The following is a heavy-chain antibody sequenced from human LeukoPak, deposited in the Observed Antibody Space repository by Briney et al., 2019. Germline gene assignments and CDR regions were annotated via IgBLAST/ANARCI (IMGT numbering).Heavy chain of an antibody. Sequence: PGGSLRLSCAASGFSYRGYYMSWIRQAPGKGLEWVAYISDSGSYTNYADSVRGRFTISRDNAKKSLFLQMIDLRPEDGAVYYCARTVGRGPGGHFDYWGQGALVTVSS. CDR3: ARTVGRGPGGHFDY. CDR2: ISDSGSYT. J-gene: IGHJ4*02. V-gene: IGHV3-11*03. D-gene: IGHD4-23*01. CDR1: GFSYRGYY.